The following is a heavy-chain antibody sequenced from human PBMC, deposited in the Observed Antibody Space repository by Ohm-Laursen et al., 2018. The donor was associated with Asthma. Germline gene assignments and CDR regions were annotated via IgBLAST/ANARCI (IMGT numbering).Heavy chain of an antibody. Sequence: SLRLSCTASGFTFSSYSMNWVRQAPGKGLEWVSTIENSGSGSLYADSVRGRFTISRDNSYNTLFLQMNSLRVEDTAVYFCAKGGGTVGATDFWGQGTLVTVSS. CDR3: AKGGGTVGATDF. CDR2: IENSGSGS. J-gene: IGHJ4*02. D-gene: IGHD1-26*01. V-gene: IGHV3-23*05. CDR1: GFTFSSYS.